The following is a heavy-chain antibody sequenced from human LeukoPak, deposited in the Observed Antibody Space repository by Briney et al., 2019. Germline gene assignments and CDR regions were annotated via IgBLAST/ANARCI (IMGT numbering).Heavy chain of an antibody. D-gene: IGHD1-26*01. CDR1: GVPIGSFY. CDR3: VREVYHSYYRGMDV. V-gene: IGHV4-4*07. CDR2: LFSSGTT. J-gene: IGHJ6*02. Sequence: SETLSLTCTVSGVPIGSFYWSWIRQSAGKGLEWIGRLFSSGTTNINPSVKSRATMSVDRSKNQFFLNLTSVTAADTAVYFCVREVYHSYYRGMDVWGQGTTVIVSS.